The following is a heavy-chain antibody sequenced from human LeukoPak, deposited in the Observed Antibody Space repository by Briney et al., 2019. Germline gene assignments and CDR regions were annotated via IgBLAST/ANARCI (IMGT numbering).Heavy chain of an antibody. CDR3: ALAEGGNDAFDI. Sequence: GGSLRLSCAASGFTFSKYAMTWVRQAPGKGLEWISAIYGSGANTYYADSVKGRFTISRDNSKKTVYLQMNSLRAEDTAVYYRALAEGGNDAFDIWGQGTMVTVSS. CDR2: IYGSGANT. D-gene: IGHD3-16*01. J-gene: IGHJ3*02. V-gene: IGHV3-23*01. CDR1: GFTFSKYA.